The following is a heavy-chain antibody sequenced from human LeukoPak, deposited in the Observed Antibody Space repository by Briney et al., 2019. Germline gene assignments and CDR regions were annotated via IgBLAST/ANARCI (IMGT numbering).Heavy chain of an antibody. Sequence: SETLSLTCAVYGGSFSGYYWSWIRQPPGKGLEWIGEINHSGSTNYNPSLKSRVTMSVDTSKNQFSLKLTSVTSADMAVYYCATERRYSSGRWDYYFDNWGQGTLVTVSS. CDR3: ATERRYSSGRWDYYFDN. CDR2: INHSGST. V-gene: IGHV4-34*01. CDR1: GGSFSGYY. D-gene: IGHD6-19*01. J-gene: IGHJ4*02.